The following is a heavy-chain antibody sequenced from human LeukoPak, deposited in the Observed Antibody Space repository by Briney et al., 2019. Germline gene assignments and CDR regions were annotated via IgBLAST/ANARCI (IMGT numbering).Heavy chain of an antibody. CDR3: ASPGHCSGGSCYHSFDY. D-gene: IGHD2-15*01. CDR2: INHSGST. CDR1: GGSFSGYY. Sequence: KASETLSLTCAAYGGSFSGYYWSWIRQPPGKGLEWIGEINHSGSTNYNPSLKSRVTISVDTSKNQFSLKLSSVTAADTAVYYCASPGHCSGGSCYHSFDYWGQGTLVTVSS. J-gene: IGHJ4*02. V-gene: IGHV4-34*01.